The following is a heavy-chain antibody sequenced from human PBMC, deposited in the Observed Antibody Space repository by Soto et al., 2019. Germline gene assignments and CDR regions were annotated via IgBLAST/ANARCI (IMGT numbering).Heavy chain of an antibody. D-gene: IGHD6-6*01. CDR2: IYASGGT. CDR3: GHRRDVATRCWFDP. CDR1: GFSLSSGGGA. V-gene: IGHV2-5*01. Sequence: QITLKESGPTLVKSTQTLTLTCTFSGFSLSSGGGAVGWIRQPPGKALEWLAIIYASGGTHYSPSLKTRHTITKDTSKNQVVLTMTNMDPVDTATYYCGHRRDVATRCWFDPWGQGILVTVSS. J-gene: IGHJ5*02.